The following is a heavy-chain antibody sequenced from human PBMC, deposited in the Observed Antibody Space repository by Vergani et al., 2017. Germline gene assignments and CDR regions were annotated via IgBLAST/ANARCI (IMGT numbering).Heavy chain of an antibody. Sequence: EVQLVESGGGLVQPGGSLRLSCAASGFTFSSYWMSWVRQAPGKGLEWVANIKQDGSEKYYVDSVKGRFTISRDNAKNSLYLQMNSLRAEDTAVYYCAREMVYGDYDLYYYYGMDVWGQGTTVTVSS. D-gene: IGHD4-17*01. CDR3: AREMVYGDYDLYYYYGMDV. V-gene: IGHV3-7*01. CDR1: GFTFSSYW. CDR2: IKQDGSEK. J-gene: IGHJ6*02.